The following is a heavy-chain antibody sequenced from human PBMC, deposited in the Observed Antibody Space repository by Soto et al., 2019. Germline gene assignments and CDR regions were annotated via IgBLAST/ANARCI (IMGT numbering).Heavy chain of an antibody. Sequence: QVQLVQSGAEVKKPGASAKVSCKASGYTFTSYNIHWVRQAPGQGLEWVGMINPRGFFTTYAQRFRGRVTMTGDTSTSVVYMELTNLRSEDTAMYYCAGAAWRFGELVWFDPWGQGTLVSVSS. V-gene: IGHV1-46*01. CDR2: INPRGFFT. J-gene: IGHJ5*02. D-gene: IGHD3-10*01. CDR3: AGAAWRFGELVWFDP. CDR1: GYTFTSYN.